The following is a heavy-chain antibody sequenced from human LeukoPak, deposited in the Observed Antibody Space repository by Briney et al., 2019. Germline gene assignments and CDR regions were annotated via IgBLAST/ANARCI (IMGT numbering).Heavy chain of an antibody. V-gene: IGHV3-30*03. CDR1: GFTVSRNY. CDR3: ASVLDY. D-gene: IGHD6-6*01. J-gene: IGHJ4*02. CDR2: ISHDGSEK. Sequence: GGSLRLSCAASGFTVSRNYMSWVRQAPGKGLEWVALISHDGSEKYYADSVRGRFTISRDISKNTLFLQVNSLTTEDTSIYYCASVLDYWGQGVLVTVSS.